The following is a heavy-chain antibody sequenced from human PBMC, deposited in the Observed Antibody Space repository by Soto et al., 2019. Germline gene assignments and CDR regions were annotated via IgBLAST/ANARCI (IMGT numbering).Heavy chain of an antibody. V-gene: IGHV4-39*01. CDR3: ARHGHCGYDWMWWFDP. CDR1: GGSISSSSYY. J-gene: IGHJ5*02. D-gene: IGHD5-12*01. CDR2: IYYSGST. Sequence: AETLSLTCTVSGGSISSSSYYWGWIRQRPGKGWEWSGSIYYSGSTYYTPSLKSRVTISVDTSKNQFSLKLSSVTAADTAVYYCARHGHCGYDWMWWFDPWGQGTLVTVSS.